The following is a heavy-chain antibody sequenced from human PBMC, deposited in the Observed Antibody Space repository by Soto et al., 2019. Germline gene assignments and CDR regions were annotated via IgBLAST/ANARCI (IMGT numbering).Heavy chain of an antibody. Sequence: ASVKVSCKASGYTFTGYYMHWVRQAPGQGLEWMGWINPNSGGTNYAQKFQGWVTMTRDTSISTAYMELSRLRSDDTAVYYCARGAFSSSSGWQDYYYYYMDVWGKGTTVTVSS. V-gene: IGHV1-2*04. CDR2: INPNSGGT. CDR3: ARGAFSSSSGWQDYYYYYMDV. J-gene: IGHJ6*03. CDR1: GYTFTGYY. D-gene: IGHD6-6*01.